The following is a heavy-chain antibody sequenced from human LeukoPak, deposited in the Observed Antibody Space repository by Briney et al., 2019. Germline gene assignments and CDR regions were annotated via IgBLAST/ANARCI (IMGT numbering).Heavy chain of an antibody. CDR3: ARVPSTLIRGANDY. CDR2: IAACSGNT. D-gene: IGHD1-26*01. J-gene: IGHJ4*02. Sequence: ASVKVSCKASGYSFSNYGLNWVRQVPGQGLEWMGRIAACSGNTNYAHKFQGRVTMTTDTSTSTAYMELRSLRSDDTAVYYCARVPSTLIRGANDYWGQGTLVTVSS. CDR1: GYSFSNYG. V-gene: IGHV1-18*01.